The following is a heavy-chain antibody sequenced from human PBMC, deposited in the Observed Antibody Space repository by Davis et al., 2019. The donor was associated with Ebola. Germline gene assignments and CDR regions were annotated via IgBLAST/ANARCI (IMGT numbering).Heavy chain of an antibody. V-gene: IGHV4-39*01. CDR2: IYRSGNT. Sequence: SETLSLTCSVSGGSISSSGFYSGWIRQPPGKGLEWIGSIYRSGNTYQSPSLQTRVTISVDTSKNQFSLRLNSLTAADTAVYYCARRTDNGYNYFDFWGQGILVTVSS. CDR3: ARRTDNGYNYFDF. CDR1: GGSISSSGFY. J-gene: IGHJ4*02. D-gene: IGHD5-24*01.